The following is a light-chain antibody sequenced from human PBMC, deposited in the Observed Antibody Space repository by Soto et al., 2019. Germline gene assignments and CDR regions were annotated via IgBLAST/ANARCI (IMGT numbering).Light chain of an antibody. V-gene: IGKV1-13*02. Sequence: AIQLTQSPSSLSASVGDRVTITCRASQGISSALAWYQQKPGKAPKLLIYDASSLESGVPSRFSSSGSGTDFTLIISSLLPEDFATYYCQQFNSYPRTFGQGTRLEIK. J-gene: IGKJ5*01. CDR3: QQFNSYPRT. CDR1: QGISSA. CDR2: DAS.